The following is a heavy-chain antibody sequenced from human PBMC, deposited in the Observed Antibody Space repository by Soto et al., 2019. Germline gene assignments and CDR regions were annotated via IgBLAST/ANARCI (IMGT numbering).Heavy chain of an antibody. Sequence: SETLSLTCTVSGGSVSSGSYYWSWIRQPPGKGLEWIGYIYYSGSTNYNPSLKSRVTISVDTSKNQFSLKLSSVTAADTAVYYCARGGRTSPRYYDSWSGYIHGMDVWGQGTTVTVSS. D-gene: IGHD3-3*01. V-gene: IGHV4-61*01. CDR2: IYYSGST. CDR1: GGSVSSGSYY. J-gene: IGHJ6*02. CDR3: ARGGRTSPRYYDSWSGYIHGMDV.